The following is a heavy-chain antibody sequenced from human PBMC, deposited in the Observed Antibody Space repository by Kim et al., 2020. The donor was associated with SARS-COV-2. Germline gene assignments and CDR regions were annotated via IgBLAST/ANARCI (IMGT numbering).Heavy chain of an antibody. Sequence: GGSLRLSCAASGFTVSSNYMSWVRQAPGKGLEWVSVIYSGGSTYYADSVKGRFTISRDNSKNTLYLQMNSLRAEDTAVYYCARSLPETHTMRDAFDIWGQGTMVTVSS. CDR1: GFTVSSNY. CDR3: ARSLPETHTMRDAFDI. J-gene: IGHJ3*02. CDR2: IYSGGST. D-gene: IGHD3-22*01. V-gene: IGHV3-53*01.